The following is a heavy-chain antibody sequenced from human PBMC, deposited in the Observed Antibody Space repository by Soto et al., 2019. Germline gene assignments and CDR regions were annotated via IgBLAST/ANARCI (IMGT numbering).Heavy chain of an antibody. CDR2: IYYSGST. CDR1: GGSISSGGYY. D-gene: IGHD6-6*01. CDR3: ARFPEEFSSSSGDNYYYGMDV. V-gene: IGHV4-31*03. Sequence: SETLSLTCTVSGGSISSGGYYWSWIRQHPGKGLEWIGYIYYSGSTYYNPSLKSRVTISVDTSKNQFSLKLSSVTAADTAVYYCARFPEEFSSSSGDNYYYGMDVWGQGTTVTVSS. J-gene: IGHJ6*02.